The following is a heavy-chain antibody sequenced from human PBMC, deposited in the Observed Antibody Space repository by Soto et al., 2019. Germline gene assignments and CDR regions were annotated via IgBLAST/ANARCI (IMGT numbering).Heavy chain of an antibody. CDR2: ISSSSSTI. D-gene: IGHD1-26*01. Sequence: PGGSLRLSCAASGFTFSSYSMNWVRQAPGKGLEWVSYISSSSSTIYYADSVKGRFTISRDNAKNSLYLQMNSLRDEDTAVYYCARDRRSGSYPSPFDYWGQGTLVTVSS. J-gene: IGHJ4*02. V-gene: IGHV3-48*02. CDR1: GFTFSSYS. CDR3: ARDRRSGSYPSPFDY.